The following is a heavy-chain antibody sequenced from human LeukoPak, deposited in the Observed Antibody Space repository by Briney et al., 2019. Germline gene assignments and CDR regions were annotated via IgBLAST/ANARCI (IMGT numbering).Heavy chain of an antibody. J-gene: IGHJ6*03. V-gene: IGHV3-30*02. CDR3: ARDPDCSGGNCYLYMDV. D-gene: IGHD2-15*01. CDR1: GFTFSSYD. CDR2: IRYDGSNK. Sequence: GGSLRLSCAASGFTFSSYDIHWVRQAPGRGLEWVAFIRYDGSNKYYVDSVKGRFTISRDNSKNTLNLQMNSLRAEDTAVYYCARDPDCSGGNCYLYMDVWGKGTTVTVSS.